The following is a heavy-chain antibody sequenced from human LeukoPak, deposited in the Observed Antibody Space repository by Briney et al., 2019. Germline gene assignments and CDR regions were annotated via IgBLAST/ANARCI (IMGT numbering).Heavy chain of an antibody. CDR3: AKDFGSYSGAYYCDY. CDR1: GFTFDDYA. J-gene: IGHJ4*02. CDR2: ISWNSGSI. D-gene: IGHD1-26*01. V-gene: IGHV3-9*01. Sequence: PGRSLRLSCAASGFTFDDYAMHWVRQAPGKGLEWVSGISWNSGSIGYADSVKGRFTISRDNAKNSLYLQMNNLRAEDTALYYCAKDFGSYSGAYYCDYWGQGTLVTVSS.